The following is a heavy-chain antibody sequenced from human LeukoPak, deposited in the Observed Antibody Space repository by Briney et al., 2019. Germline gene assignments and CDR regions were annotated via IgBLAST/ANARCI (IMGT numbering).Heavy chain of an antibody. J-gene: IGHJ4*02. V-gene: IGHV3-21*05. D-gene: IGHD3-22*01. CDR1: GFIFSSFN. Sequence: PGGSLRLSCTASGFIFSSFNMNWVRQAPGKGLEWVSYITKSSADIYYADSVKGRFTISRDNAQNSLYLQMNSLRAQDTAVYLCVRDGKTEYYCDNGGDYNRRGGGYWGQGTLVIVSS. CDR2: ITKSSADI. CDR3: VRDGKTEYYCDNGGDYNRRGGGY.